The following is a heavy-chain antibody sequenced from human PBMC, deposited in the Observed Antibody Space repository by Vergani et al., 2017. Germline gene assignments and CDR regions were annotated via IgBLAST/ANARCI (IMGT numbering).Heavy chain of an antibody. J-gene: IGHJ5*02. D-gene: IGHD2-2*03. CDR2: IYYSGST. V-gene: IGHV4-31*03. Sequence: QVQLQESGPGLVKPSQTLSLTCTVSGGSISSGGYYWSWIRQHPGKGLEWIGYIYYSGSTYYNPSLKRRVTISVDTSKNQFCLQLSSVTAADTAVYYCARVDIVVVPAAMGWFDPWGQGTRVTVSS. CDR1: GGSISSGGYY. CDR3: ARVDIVVVPAAMGWFDP.